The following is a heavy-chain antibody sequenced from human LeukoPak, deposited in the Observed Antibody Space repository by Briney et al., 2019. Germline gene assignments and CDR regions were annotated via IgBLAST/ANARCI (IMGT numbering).Heavy chain of an antibody. V-gene: IGHV3-30*03. CDR3: ARDPGGYSSSWSGHFDY. CDR1: GFTFSSYG. J-gene: IGHJ4*02. D-gene: IGHD6-13*01. CDR2: ISYDGSNK. Sequence: PGGSLRLSCAASGFTFSSYGMHWVRQAPGKGLEWVAVISYDGSNKYYADSVKGRFTISRDNSKNTLYLQMNSLRAEDAAVYYCARDPGGYSSSWSGHFDYWGQGTLVTVSS.